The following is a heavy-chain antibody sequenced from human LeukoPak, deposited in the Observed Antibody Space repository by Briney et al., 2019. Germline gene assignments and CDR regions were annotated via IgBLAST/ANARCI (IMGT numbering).Heavy chain of an antibody. CDR3: ARDSPLYYDILTTAFDI. D-gene: IGHD3-9*01. J-gene: IGHJ3*02. CDR1: GFTFSSYL. CDR2: IKQDGSEK. Sequence: GGSLRLSCAASGFTFSSYLMSWVRQAPGKGLEWVANIKQDGSEKYYVDSVKGRFTISRDNAKNSLYLQMNSLRAEDTAVYYCARDSPLYYDILTTAFDIWGQGTMVSVSS. V-gene: IGHV3-7*01.